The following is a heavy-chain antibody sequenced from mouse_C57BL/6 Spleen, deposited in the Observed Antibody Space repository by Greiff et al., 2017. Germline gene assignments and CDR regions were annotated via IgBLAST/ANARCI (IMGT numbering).Heavy chain of an antibody. CDR1: GYSITSGYY. CDR3: ARQIYYNFDY. J-gene: IGHJ2*01. D-gene: IGHD2-1*01. CDR2: ISYDGSN. V-gene: IGHV3-6*01. Sequence: EVQLQESGPGLVKPSQSLSLTCSVTGYSITSGYYWNWIRQFPGNKLEWMGYISYDGSNNYNPSLKNRISITRDTSKNQFFLKLNSVTTEDTATYYCARQIYYNFDYWGQGTTLTVSS.